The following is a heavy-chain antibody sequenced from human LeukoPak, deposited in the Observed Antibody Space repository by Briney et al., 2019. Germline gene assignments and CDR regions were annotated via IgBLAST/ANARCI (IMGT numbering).Heavy chain of an antibody. Sequence: GGSLRLSCAASGFTVSSNYMSWVRQAPGKGLEWVSVIYRGDNTYYADSVKGRFTISRDNSKNTLYLQMNSLRAEDTAVYYCARVADTHIFDYWGQGTLVTVSS. CDR2: IYRGDNT. D-gene: IGHD2-21*01. CDR1: GFTVSSNY. V-gene: IGHV3-53*01. CDR3: ARVADTHIFDY. J-gene: IGHJ4*02.